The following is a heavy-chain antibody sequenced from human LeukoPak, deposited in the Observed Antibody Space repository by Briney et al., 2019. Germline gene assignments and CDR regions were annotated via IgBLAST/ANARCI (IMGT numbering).Heavy chain of an antibody. CDR1: GFTFDDYA. V-gene: IGHV3-9*03. J-gene: IGHJ3*02. Sequence: PGRSLRLSCAASGFTFDDYAMHWVRQAPGKGLEWVSGISWNSGSIGYADSVKGRFTISRDNAKNSLYLQMNSLRAEDMALYYCAKVGSSSDAFDIWGQGTMVTVSS. CDR3: AKVGSSSDAFDI. D-gene: IGHD6-6*01. CDR2: ISWNSGSI.